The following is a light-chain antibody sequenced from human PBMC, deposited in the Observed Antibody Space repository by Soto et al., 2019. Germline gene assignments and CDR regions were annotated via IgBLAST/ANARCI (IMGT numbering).Light chain of an antibody. CDR2: GAS. CDR3: QEYGSSRT. V-gene: IGKV3-20*01. CDR1: QSVSSSS. J-gene: IGKJ1*01. Sequence: EIVLTQSPGTLSLSPGERATLSCRASQSVSSSSLAWYQQKPGQAPRLLIYGASSRATGIPDRFSGSGSGTDFTLTISRLEREDFAVYYCQEYGSSRTFGQGTKVEIK.